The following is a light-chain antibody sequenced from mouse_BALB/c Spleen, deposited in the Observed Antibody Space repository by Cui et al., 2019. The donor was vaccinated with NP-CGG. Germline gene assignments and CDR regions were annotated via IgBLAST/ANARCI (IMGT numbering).Light chain of an antibody. V-gene: IGLV1*01. CDR1: TGAVTASNY. CDR3: ALWYSNHWV. J-gene: IGLJ1*01. CDR2: GTN. Sequence: QAVVTQESALTTSPGETVTLTCRSSTGAVTASNYANWVQEKPDHLFTGLIGGTNNRVPGVPARFSGSLIGDTAALTITGAQTEDEAIYFCALWYSNHWVFGGGTKLTVL.